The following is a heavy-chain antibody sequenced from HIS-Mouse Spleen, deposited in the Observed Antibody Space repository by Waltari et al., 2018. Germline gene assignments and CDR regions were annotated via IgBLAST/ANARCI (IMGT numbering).Heavy chain of an antibody. V-gene: IGHV4-39*07. CDR1: GGSISSSSYY. J-gene: IGHJ2*01. CDR3: AREIPYSSSWYDWYFDL. CDR2: IYYSGST. Sequence: QLQLQESGPGLVKPSETLSLTCTVSGGSISSSSYYWGWIRQPPGKGLEWIGSIYYSGSTTYNPSVKVRVTISVDTSRNQFSRKLGSVTAADTAVYYCAREIPYSSSWYDWYFDLWGRGTLVTVSS. D-gene: IGHD6-13*01.